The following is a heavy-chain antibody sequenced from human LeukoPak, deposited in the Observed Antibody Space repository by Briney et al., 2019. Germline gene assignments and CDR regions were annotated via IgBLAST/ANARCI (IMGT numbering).Heavy chain of an antibody. CDR1: GFTVSSFW. Sequence: GGSLRLSCAASGFTVSSFWMHWVRQAPGEGLVWVSRINSDGSVTNYADSVEGRFTTSRDNAKNTLYLQMNDLRAEDTAVYYCVTDRYSDSAFGDWGQGTLVTVSS. D-gene: IGHD1-26*01. V-gene: IGHV3-74*01. CDR2: INSDGSVT. CDR3: VTDRYSDSAFGD. J-gene: IGHJ4*02.